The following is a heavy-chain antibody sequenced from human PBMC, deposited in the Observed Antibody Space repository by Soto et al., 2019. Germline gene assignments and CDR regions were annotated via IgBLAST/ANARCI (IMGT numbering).Heavy chain of an antibody. V-gene: IGHV1-2*04. J-gene: IGHJ3*02. CDR3: ARDSVAGPGAFDI. CDR1: GYTFTGYY. CDR2: INPNSGGT. D-gene: IGHD6-19*01. Sequence: QVQLVQSGAEVKKPGASVKVSCKASGYTFTGYYMHWVRQAPGQGLEWMGWINPNSGGTNYAQKFQGWVTMTRDTSISTAYMELGRLRSDDTAVYYCARDSVAGPGAFDIWGQGTMVTVSS.